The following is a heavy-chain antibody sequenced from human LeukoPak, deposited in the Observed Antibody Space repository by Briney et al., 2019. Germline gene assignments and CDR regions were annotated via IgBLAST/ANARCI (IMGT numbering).Heavy chain of an antibody. J-gene: IGHJ6*02. Sequence: ASVKLSCKASGGTFSSYGITWVRQAPGQGIEWMGRVIPIVDISNYAQMFQDRVTITADKSTSTAYMELSSLRSEDTAVYFCARTNYYDSSGSQGPGTFYYGLDVWGQGTTVTVSS. CDR1: GGTFSSYG. V-gene: IGHV1-69*04. CDR2: VIPIVDIS. CDR3: ARTNYYDSSGSQGPGTFYYGLDV. D-gene: IGHD3-22*01.